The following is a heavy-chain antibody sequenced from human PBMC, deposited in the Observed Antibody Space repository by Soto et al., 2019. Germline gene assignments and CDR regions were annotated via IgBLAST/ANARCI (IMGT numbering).Heavy chain of an antibody. CDR2: IYYTGST. D-gene: IGHD2-8*01. V-gene: IGHV4-39*01. CDR3: ARHPGYAVPTVYATHYFNY. Sequence: QLQLQESGPGLVKPSETLSLTCTVSGDSISSNNYYCAWIRQPPGKGLEWIGSIYYTGSTYYNPSRKSRVAMSVDTSETRFSLRLSSVTAADTAVYYCARHPGYAVPTVYATHYFNYWGQGILVTVST. CDR1: GDSISSNNYY. J-gene: IGHJ4*02.